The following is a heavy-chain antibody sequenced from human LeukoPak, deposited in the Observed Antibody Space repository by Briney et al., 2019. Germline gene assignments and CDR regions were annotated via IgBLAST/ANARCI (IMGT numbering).Heavy chain of an antibody. V-gene: IGHV3-21*01. J-gene: IGHJ4*02. Sequence: GGSLRLSCAASGFTFSSYSMNWVRQAPGKGLEWVSSISSSSSYIYYADSVKGRFTISRDNAKNTLYLQMNSLRAEDTAVYYCARGGFGGYDPNFDYGGQGPLVTVS. D-gene: IGHD5-12*01. CDR1: GFTFSSYS. CDR3: ARGGFGGYDPNFDY. CDR2: ISSSSSYI.